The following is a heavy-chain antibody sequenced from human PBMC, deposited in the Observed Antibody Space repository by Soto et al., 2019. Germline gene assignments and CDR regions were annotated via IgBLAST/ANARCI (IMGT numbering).Heavy chain of an antibody. CDR1: GFTFSSYA. J-gene: IGHJ6*02. CDR2: ISYDGSNK. Sequence: GGSLRLSCAASGFTFSSYAMHWVRQAPGKGLEWVAVISYDGSNKYYADSVKGRFTISRDNSKNTLYLQMNSLRAEDTAVCYCARSTDYYYYYGMDVWGQGTTVTVSS. CDR3: ARSTDYYYYYGMDV. V-gene: IGHV3-30-3*01.